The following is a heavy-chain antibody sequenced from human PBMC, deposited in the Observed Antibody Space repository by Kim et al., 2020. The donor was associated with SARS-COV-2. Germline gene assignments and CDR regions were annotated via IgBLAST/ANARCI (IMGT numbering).Heavy chain of an antibody. CDR3: ARGGRADS. Sequence: GGSLRLSCAASGFSLSPYWMSWARQAPGKGLEWVANIKPDGSDKNYVDSVKGRFTISRDNAKNSLYLQMNSLRVEDTALYYCARGGRADSWGQGTLVTVS. D-gene: IGHD3-16*01. CDR1: GFSLSPYW. V-gene: IGHV3-7*01. J-gene: IGHJ4*02. CDR2: IKPDGSDK.